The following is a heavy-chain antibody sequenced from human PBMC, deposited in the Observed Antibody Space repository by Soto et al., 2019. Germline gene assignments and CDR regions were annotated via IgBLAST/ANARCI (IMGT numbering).Heavy chain of an antibody. Sequence: WGSLRLSCAASGFTFSSYLMHWVRQAPGKGLEWVAVIWYDGSNKYYADSVKGRFTISRDNSKNTLYLQMNSLRAEDTAVYYCARDDSSVYFFDYWGEGTLVTVSS. CDR3: ARDDSSVYFFDY. CDR1: GFTFSSYL. V-gene: IGHV3-33*01. D-gene: IGHD3-22*01. J-gene: IGHJ4*02. CDR2: IWYDGSNK.